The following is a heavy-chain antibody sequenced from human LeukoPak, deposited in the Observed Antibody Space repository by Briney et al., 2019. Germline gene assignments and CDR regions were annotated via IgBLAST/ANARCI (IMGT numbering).Heavy chain of an antibody. D-gene: IGHD3-10*01. V-gene: IGHV4-34*01. CDR1: GGSFSGYY. CDR3: ARGRGFFDY. J-gene: IGHJ4*02. CDR2: INHSGST. Sequence: SETLSLTCAVYGGSFSGYYWSWIRQPPGKGLEWIGEINHSGSTNYNPSLKGRVTISVDTSKNQFSLKLSSVTAADTAVYYCARGRGFFDYWGQGTLVTVSS.